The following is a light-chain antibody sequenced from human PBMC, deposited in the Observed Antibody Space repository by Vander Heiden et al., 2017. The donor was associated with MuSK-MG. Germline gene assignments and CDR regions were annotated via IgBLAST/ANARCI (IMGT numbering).Light chain of an antibody. CDR1: QSISNW. Sequence: DIQMTQSPSTLSASVGDRVTITCRATQSISNWLAWYQQKPGKAPKLLIYNASSLKSGVPSRFSGSGSGTEFTLTMSSLQPDDFATYYCQQDDNSPWTFGQGTTVEIK. CDR3: QQDDNSPWT. J-gene: IGKJ1*01. V-gene: IGKV1-5*01. CDR2: NAS.